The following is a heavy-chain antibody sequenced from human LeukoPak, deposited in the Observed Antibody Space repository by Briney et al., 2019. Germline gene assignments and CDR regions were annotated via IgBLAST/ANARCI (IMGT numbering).Heavy chain of an antibody. V-gene: IGHV4-34*01. J-gene: IGHJ4*02. D-gene: IGHD1-7*01. CDR2: INHSGST. CDR1: GGSFSGYY. Sequence: SETLSLTCAVYGGSFSGYYWSWIGQPPGKGLEWIGEINHSGSTNYNPSLKSRVTISVDTSKNQFSLKLSSVTAADTAVYYCAREVGNWNYSREFDYWGQGTLVTVSS. CDR3: AREVGNWNYSREFDY.